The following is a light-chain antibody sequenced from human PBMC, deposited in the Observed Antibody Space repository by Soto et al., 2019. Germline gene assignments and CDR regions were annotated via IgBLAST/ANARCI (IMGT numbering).Light chain of an antibody. J-gene: IGLJ1*01. CDR2: EVS. CDR3: SSYTSSSTLEV. CDR1: SSDVGRYNY. Sequence: QSVLTQPASVSGSPGQSITISCTGTSSDVGRYNYVSWYQQHPGKAPKLMIYEVSNRPSGVSNRFSGSKSGNTASLTISGLQAEDEADYYCSSYTSSSTLEVFGTGTKVTVL. V-gene: IGLV2-14*01.